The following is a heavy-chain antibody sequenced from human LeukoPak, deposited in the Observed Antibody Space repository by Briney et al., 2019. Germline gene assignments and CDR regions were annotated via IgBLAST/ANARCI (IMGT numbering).Heavy chain of an antibody. CDR3: AKFFAPGVPYGAFDI. CDR1: GFTFNTYG. J-gene: IGHJ3*02. V-gene: IGHV3-30*02. Sequence: GGSLRLSCSASGFTFNTYGMHWVRQAPGKGLEWVAFIRYDGSDKYYADSVKGRFTISRDNSKNTVYLQMNSLRAEDTAVYYCAKFFAPGVPYGAFDIWGQGTMVTVSS. D-gene: IGHD3-3*01. CDR2: IRYDGSDK.